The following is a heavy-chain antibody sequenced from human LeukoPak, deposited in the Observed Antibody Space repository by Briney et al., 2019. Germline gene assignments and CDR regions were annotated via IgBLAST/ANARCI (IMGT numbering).Heavy chain of an antibody. Sequence: GGSLRLSCAASGFTFSSYWMSWVRQAPGKGLEWVANIKQDGSEKYYVDSVKGRFTISRDNAKNSLYLQMNSLRAEDTAVYYCARGLYSSGWYYFDYWGQGTLVTVSS. D-gene: IGHD6-19*01. V-gene: IGHV3-7*01. CDR2: IKQDGSEK. J-gene: IGHJ4*02. CDR1: GFTFSSYW. CDR3: ARGLYSSGWYYFDY.